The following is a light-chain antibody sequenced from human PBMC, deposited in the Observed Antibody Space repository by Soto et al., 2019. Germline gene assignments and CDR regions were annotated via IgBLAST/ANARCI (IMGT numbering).Light chain of an antibody. Sequence: EIVLTQSPATLSLSPGERATLSCRASQSVSSYLAWYQQKPGQAPRLLIYDASNRATGIPARFSGSGSRTDFTLTISSLEPEDFAVYYCQQRSDWPLPFGQGTRLEIK. CDR2: DAS. CDR3: QQRSDWPLP. CDR1: QSVSSY. J-gene: IGKJ5*01. V-gene: IGKV3-11*01.